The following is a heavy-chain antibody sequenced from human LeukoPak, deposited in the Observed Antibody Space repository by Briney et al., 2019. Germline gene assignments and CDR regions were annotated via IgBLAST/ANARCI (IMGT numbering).Heavy chain of an antibody. D-gene: IGHD1-14*01. V-gene: IGHV3-NL1*01. J-gene: IGHJ3*02. CDR2: IYSGDGGGST. CDR3: ARDVNRRAFDI. CDR1: GFTFSSYG. Sequence: GGSLRLSCAASGFTFSSYGMHWVRQAPGKGLEWVAVIYSGDGGGSTYYADSVKGRFTISRDNSKNTLYLQMNSLRVEDTAVYYCARDVNRRAFDIWGQGTMVTVSS.